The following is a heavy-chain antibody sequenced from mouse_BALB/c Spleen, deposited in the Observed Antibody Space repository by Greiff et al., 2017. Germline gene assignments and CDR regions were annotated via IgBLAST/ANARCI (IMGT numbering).Heavy chain of an antibody. D-gene: IGHD1-2*01. CDR1: GFTFSSYA. V-gene: IGHV5-6-5*01. CDR3: ARGGITTATDV. CDR2: ISSGGST. Sequence: EVMLVESGGGLVKPGGSLKLSCAASGFTFSSYAMSWVRQTPGKRLEWVASISSGGSTYYPNSVKGRCTISRDNARNILYLLMSSLRSEDTAMYYCARGGITTATDVWGAGTTVTVSS. J-gene: IGHJ1*01.